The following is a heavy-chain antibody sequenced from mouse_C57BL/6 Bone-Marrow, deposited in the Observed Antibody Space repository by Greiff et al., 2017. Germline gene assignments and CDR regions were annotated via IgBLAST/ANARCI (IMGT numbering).Heavy chain of an antibody. CDR1: GYTFTSYW. D-gene: IGHD1-1*01. V-gene: IGHV1-69*01. CDR3: ARSVYYYGSSPWFAY. Sequence: QDQLQQPGAELVMPGASVKLSCKASGYTFTSYWMHWVKQRPGQGLEWIGEIDPSDSYTNYNQQFKGKSTLTVDKSSSTAYLQLSSLTSEDSAVYYCARSVYYYGSSPWFAYWGQGTLVTVSA. CDR2: IDPSDSYT. J-gene: IGHJ3*01.